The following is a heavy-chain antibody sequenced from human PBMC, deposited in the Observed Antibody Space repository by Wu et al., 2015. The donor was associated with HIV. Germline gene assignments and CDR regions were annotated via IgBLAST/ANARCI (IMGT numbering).Heavy chain of an antibody. J-gene: IGHJ3*02. CDR2: INPSGGST. Sequence: QVQLVQSGAEVKKPGASVKVSCKASGYTFTSYYMHWVRQAPGQGLEWMGIINPSGGSTSYAQKFQGRVTMTRNTSKNTAYMELSSLRSEDTAVYYCARGIMITFGGVIGTGNAFDIWGQGTMVTVSS. CDR3: ARGIMITFGGVIGTGNAFDI. CDR1: GYTFTSYY. V-gene: IGHV1-46*01. D-gene: IGHD3-16*02.